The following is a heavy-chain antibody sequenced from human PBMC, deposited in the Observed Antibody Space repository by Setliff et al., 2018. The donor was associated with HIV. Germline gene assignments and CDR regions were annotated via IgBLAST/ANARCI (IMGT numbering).Heavy chain of an antibody. D-gene: IGHD2-21*01. Sequence: GGSLRLSCAASGFTLRSYGMHWVRQAPGKGLEWVTVLWFDGIRKYYADSVKGRFTISRDDSKNTVYLQMNSLRAEDTAVYYCAKGCGGAGFCYYADYWGQGTVVTVSS. CDR1: GFTLRSYG. J-gene: IGHJ4*02. V-gene: IGHV3-33*06. CDR2: LWFDGIRK. CDR3: AKGCGGAGFCYYADY.